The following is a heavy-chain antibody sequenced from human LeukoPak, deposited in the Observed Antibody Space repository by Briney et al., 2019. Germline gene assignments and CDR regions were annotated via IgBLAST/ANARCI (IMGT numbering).Heavy chain of an antibody. CDR1: GHTFTSYA. CDR2: INTNTGNP. CDR3: ARGLSEFYYDSSGYPL. D-gene: IGHD3-22*01. J-gene: IGHJ4*02. V-gene: IGHV7-4-1*02. Sequence: GASVKVSCKASGHTFTSYAMNWMRQAPGQGLEWMGWINTNTGNPTYVQGFTGRFVFSLDSSVSTAYLQISSLKAEDTAVYYCARGLSEFYYDSSGYPLWGQGTLVTVSS.